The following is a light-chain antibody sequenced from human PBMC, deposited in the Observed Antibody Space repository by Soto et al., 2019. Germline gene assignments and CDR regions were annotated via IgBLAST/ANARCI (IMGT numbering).Light chain of an antibody. Sequence: SALIQPASVSGSPGQSVTISCTGTSSDVGGYNYVSWYQQYPGKAPKLMIYDVGNRPSGVSNRFSGSKSGNTASLTISGLQAEDEADYYCCSYTTSSTYVFGIGTKLTVL. CDR3: CSYTTSSTYV. CDR2: DVG. J-gene: IGLJ1*01. V-gene: IGLV2-14*01. CDR1: SSDVGGYNY.